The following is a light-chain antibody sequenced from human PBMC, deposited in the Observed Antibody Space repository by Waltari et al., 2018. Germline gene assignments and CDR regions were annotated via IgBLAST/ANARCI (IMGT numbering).Light chain of an antibody. CDR1: QSLLYSNGNVY. Sequence: GVLTQSPLSLAVTLGQPASISCKSSQSLLYSNGNVYLDWYLQRPGQSPWRLIYQVSKRDSGGPDRFSGSGSDTDFTLRISRVEADDVGTYYCLQVPFTFGPGTKMEVK. V-gene: IGKV2-30*01. CDR3: LQVPFT. J-gene: IGKJ3*01. CDR2: QVS.